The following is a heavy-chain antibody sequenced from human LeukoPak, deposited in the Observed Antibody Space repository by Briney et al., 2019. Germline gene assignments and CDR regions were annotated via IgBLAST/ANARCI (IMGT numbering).Heavy chain of an antibody. CDR3: ARRGSYSSWYYFDY. CDR1: GGSMSSHY. J-gene: IGHJ4*02. CDR2: IYYTGST. Sequence: PSETLSLTCTVSGGSMSSHYWTWIRQPPGKGLEWIAYIYYTGSTNYNPSLRSRVTISVDPSKNQFSLKLSSVTAADTAVYYCARRGSYSSWYYFDYWGQGTLVTVSS. V-gene: IGHV4-59*11. D-gene: IGHD1-26*01.